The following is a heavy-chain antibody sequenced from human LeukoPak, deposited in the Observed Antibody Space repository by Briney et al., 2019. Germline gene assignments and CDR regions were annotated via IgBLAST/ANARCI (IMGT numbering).Heavy chain of an antibody. V-gene: IGHV4-4*07. CDR1: GGSISSYY. CDR3: ARVGATMDYYYYMDV. D-gene: IGHD1-26*01. J-gene: IGHJ6*03. Sequence: SETLSLTCTVSGGSISSYYWSWIRQPAGNGLEWIGRIYTSGSTNYNPSLKSRVTMSVDTSKNQFSLKLSSVTAADTAVYYCARVGATMDYYYYMDVWGKGTTVTVFS. CDR2: IYTSGST.